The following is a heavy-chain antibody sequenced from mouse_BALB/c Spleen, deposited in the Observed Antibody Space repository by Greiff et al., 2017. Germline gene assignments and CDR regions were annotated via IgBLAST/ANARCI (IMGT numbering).Heavy chain of an antibody. CDR1: GYTFTSYW. D-gene: IGHD2-3*01. CDR3: TRGGWLLPLDY. V-gene: IGHV1S22*01. J-gene: IGHJ2*01. Sequence: LQQPGSELVRPGASVKLSCKASGYTFTSYWMHWVKQRHGQGLEWIGNIYPGSGSTNYDEKFKSKGTLTVDTSSSTAYMHLSSLTSEDSAVYYCTRGGWLLPLDYWGQGTTLTVSS. CDR2: IYPGSGST.